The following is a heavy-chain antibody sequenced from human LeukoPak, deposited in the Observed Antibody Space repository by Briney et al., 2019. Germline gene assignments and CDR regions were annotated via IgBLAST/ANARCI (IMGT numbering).Heavy chain of an antibody. J-gene: IGHJ4*02. Sequence: GGSLRLSCAASGFSVGTNYMTWVRQAPGKGLEWVSIIYSDGTTYYADSVKGRFTISRDNSKNSLYLQMNSLRAEDTAVYYCARDPGYNYGFDYWGQGTLVTVSS. CDR1: GFSVGTNY. D-gene: IGHD5-18*01. CDR3: ARDPGYNYGFDY. V-gene: IGHV3-66*01. CDR2: IYSDGTT.